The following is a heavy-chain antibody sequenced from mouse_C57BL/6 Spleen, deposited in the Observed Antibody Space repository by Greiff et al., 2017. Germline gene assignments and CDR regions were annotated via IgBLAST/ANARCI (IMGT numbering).Heavy chain of an antibody. CDR2: IDPSDSYT. V-gene: IGHV1-69*01. J-gene: IGHJ2*01. D-gene: IGHD2-1*01. Sequence: QVQLQQPGAELVMPGASVKLSCKASGYTFTSYWMHWVKQRPGQGLEWIGEIDPSDSYTNYNQKFKGKSTLTVDKSSSTAYMQLSSLTSEDSAVYYCAREYRNYVKENYFDYGGQGTTLTVSS. CDR3: AREYRNYVKENYFDY. CDR1: GYTFTSYW.